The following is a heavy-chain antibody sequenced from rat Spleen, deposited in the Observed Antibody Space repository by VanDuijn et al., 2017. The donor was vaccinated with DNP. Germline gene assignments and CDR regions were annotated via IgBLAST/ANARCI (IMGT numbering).Heavy chain of an antibody. V-gene: IGHV4-2*01. CDR3: AKGPNYGGWSDYFDY. Sequence: EVKLVESGGGLVQPGRSLKLSCAASGINFNDYWMGWVRQAPGKGLEWIGQFNKDSSTVKYTPSLKETIPISRDNAKNTLYLQLSELGSEDTAIYYCAKGPNYGGWSDYFDYWGQGVMVTVSS. D-gene: IGHD1-11*01. CDR1: GINFNDYW. J-gene: IGHJ2*01. CDR2: FNKDSSTV.